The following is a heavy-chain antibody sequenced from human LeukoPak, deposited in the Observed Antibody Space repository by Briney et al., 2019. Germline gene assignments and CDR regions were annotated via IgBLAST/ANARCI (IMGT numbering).Heavy chain of an antibody. Sequence: SETLSLTCTVSGGSISSGDYYWSWIRQPPGKGLEWIGYIYYSGSTYYNPSLKSRVTISVDTSKNQFSLKLSSVTAADTAVYYCARESSIYGSGTDAFGIWGQGTMVTVSS. V-gene: IGHV4-30-4*01. J-gene: IGHJ3*02. CDR3: ARESSIYGSGTDAFGI. D-gene: IGHD3-10*01. CDR1: GGSISSGDYY. CDR2: IYYSGST.